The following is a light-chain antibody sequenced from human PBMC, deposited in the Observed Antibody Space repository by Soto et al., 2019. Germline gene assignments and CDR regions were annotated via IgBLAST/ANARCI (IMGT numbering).Light chain of an antibody. Sequence: EIVLTQSPATLSLSPGERATLSCRASQSVSSYLAWYQQKPGQAPRLLIYDASNRAPGIPARFSGNGSGKDFTLTISNLAPEDCAVYYFQQRSHWPPGTFGQGTKVPSK. CDR3: QQRSHWPPGT. CDR1: QSVSSY. CDR2: DAS. J-gene: IGKJ1*01. V-gene: IGKV3-11*01.